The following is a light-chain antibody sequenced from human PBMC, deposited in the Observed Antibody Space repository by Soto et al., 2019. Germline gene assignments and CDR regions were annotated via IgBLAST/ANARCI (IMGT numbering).Light chain of an antibody. CDR1: SGHSSYI. CDR3: ETWDSNSWV. V-gene: IGLV4-60*02. J-gene: IGLJ3*02. Sequence: QLVLTQSSSASASLGSXVKLTCTLSSGHSSYIIAWHQQQPGKAPRYLMKLEGSGSYNKGSGVPDRFSGSSSGADRYLTISNLQFEDEADYYCETWDSNSWVFGGGTKLTVL. CDR2: LEGSGSY.